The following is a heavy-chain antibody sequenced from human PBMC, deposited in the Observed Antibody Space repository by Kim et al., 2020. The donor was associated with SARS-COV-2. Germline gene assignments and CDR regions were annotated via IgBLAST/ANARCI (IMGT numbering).Heavy chain of an antibody. CDR3: ARRTRRYNYGYFDH. Sequence: SETLSLTCTVSGGSVSSSSYYWGWIRQPPGKGLEWIGSFYYSGSTSYKPSLKSRVTISVDTSKNQFSLTLSSVTATDTAVYYCARRTRRYNYGYFDHWGQGTLVTVSS. CDR1: GGSVSSSSYY. CDR2: FYYSGST. V-gene: IGHV4-39*01. J-gene: IGHJ4*02. D-gene: IGHD3-10*01.